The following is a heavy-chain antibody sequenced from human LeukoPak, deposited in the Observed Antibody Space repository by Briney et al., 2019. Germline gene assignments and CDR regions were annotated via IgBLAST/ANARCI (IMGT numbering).Heavy chain of an antibody. J-gene: IGHJ6*03. Sequence: PGGSLRLSCAASGFTFSSYWMSWVRQAPGKGLEWVANIKQDGSEKYYVDSVKGRFTISRDNAKNSLYLQMNSLRAEDTAVYYCARVWDSSGWYGDYYYYYMDVWGKGTTVTVSS. CDR3: ARVWDSSGWYGDYYYYYMDV. D-gene: IGHD6-19*01. CDR1: GFTFSSYW. V-gene: IGHV3-7*01. CDR2: IKQDGSEK.